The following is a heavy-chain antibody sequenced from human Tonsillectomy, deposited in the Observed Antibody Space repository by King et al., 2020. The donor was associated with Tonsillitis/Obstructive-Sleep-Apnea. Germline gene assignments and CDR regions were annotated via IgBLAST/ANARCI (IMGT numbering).Heavy chain of an antibody. CDR3: AKEAKYCSSASCTITTFDD. D-gene: IGHD2-2*01. CDR1: GFPLNTSA. Sequence: VQLVESGGGLVQPGGSLRLSFAASGFPLNTSAMSWVRQAPGKGLEWVSPISGSAGRTYSADSVRGRFPISRDTSNNTLYLPMSSLRAEDTAIYYCAKEAKYCSSASCTITTFDDWGQGTLVTVSA. J-gene: IGHJ4*02. CDR2: ISGSAGRT. V-gene: IGHV3-23*04.